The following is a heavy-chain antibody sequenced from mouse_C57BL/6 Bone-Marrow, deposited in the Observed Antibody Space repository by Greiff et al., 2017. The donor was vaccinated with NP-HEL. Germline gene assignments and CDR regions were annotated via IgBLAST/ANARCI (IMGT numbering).Heavy chain of an antibody. CDR1: GYAFTNYL. CDR3: ARWGVLWYFDY. Sequence: LVESGAELVRPGTSVKVSCKASGYAFTNYLIEWVKQRPGQGLEWIGVINPGSGGTNYNEKFKGKATLTADKSSSTAYMQVSSLTSEDSAVYFCARWGVLWYFDYWGQGTTLTVSS. D-gene: IGHD1-1*02. V-gene: IGHV1-54*01. CDR2: INPGSGGT. J-gene: IGHJ2*01.